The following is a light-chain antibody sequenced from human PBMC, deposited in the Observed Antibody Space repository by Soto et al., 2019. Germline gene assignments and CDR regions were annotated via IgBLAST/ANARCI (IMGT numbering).Light chain of an antibody. CDR1: SYNIGAGYD. Sequence: QSVLTQPPSVSGAPGQKITISCTGSSYNIGAGYDVHWYQQLPGAAPKLLIYGNNNRPSGVPDRFTGSKSGTSVSLAITGLQAEDEADYYCQSYDSSLSGSDVFGTGTKLTVL. J-gene: IGLJ1*01. CDR3: QSYDSSLSGSDV. V-gene: IGLV1-40*01. CDR2: GNN.